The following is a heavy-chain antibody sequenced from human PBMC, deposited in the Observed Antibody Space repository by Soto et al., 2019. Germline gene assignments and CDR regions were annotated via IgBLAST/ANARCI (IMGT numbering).Heavy chain of an antibody. V-gene: IGHV3-21*01. D-gene: IGHD2-2*01. CDR1: GFTFSSYS. CDR3: ARENIEYQLPDGGNWFDP. J-gene: IGHJ5*02. CDR2: ISSSSSYI. Sequence: GGSLRLSCAASGFTFSSYSMNWVRQAPGKGLEWVSSISSSSSYIYYADSVKGRFTISRDNAKNSLYLQMNSLRAEDTAVYYCARENIEYQLPDGGNWFDPWGQGTLVTVSS.